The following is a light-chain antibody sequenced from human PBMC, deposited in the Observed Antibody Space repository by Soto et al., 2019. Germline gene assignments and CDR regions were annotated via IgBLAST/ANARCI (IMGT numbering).Light chain of an antibody. CDR3: QQYNKWPWT. J-gene: IGKJ1*01. CDR1: QSVSSG. CDR2: GAS. V-gene: IGKV3-15*01. Sequence: EIVTTQSPATLSVSPGERATLSCRTGQSVSSGLAWYQQKPGQAPRLLIYGASTRATGIPARFSGSGSGTEFTLTISSLQSEDSAVYYCQQYNKWPWTFGQGTKVEIK.